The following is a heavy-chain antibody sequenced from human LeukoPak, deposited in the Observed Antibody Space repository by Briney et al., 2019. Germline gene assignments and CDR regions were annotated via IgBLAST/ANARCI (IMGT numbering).Heavy chain of an antibody. Sequence: ASVKVSCKASVGTFSSYTISWVRQAPGQGLEWMGRIIPILGIANYAQKFQGRVTITADKSTSTAYMELSSLRSEDTAVYYCARYYYGSGKDYWGQGTLVTVSS. CDR1: VGTFSSYT. J-gene: IGHJ4*02. D-gene: IGHD3-10*01. CDR3: ARYYYGSGKDY. CDR2: IIPILGIA. V-gene: IGHV1-69*02.